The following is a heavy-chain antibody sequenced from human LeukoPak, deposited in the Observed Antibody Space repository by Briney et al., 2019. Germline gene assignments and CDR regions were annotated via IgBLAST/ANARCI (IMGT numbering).Heavy chain of an antibody. Sequence: QPGGSLRLSCAASGFTFSSYAMSWVRQAPGKGLEWVSAISGSGGSTYYADSVKGRFTISRDNSKNTLYLQMNSLRAEDTAVYYCARVSVARPVGPDDAFDIWGQGTMVTVSS. CDR3: ARVSVARPVGPDDAFDI. V-gene: IGHV3-23*01. CDR1: GFTFSSYA. CDR2: ISGSGGST. D-gene: IGHD6-6*01. J-gene: IGHJ3*02.